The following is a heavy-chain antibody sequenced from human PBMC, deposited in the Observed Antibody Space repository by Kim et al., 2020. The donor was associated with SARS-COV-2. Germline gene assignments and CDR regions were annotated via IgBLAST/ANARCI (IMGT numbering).Heavy chain of an antibody. CDR2: FDPEDGET. CDR1: GYTLTELS. V-gene: IGHV1-24*01. J-gene: IGHJ5*02. CDR3: ATHRKTVAGQNWFDP. D-gene: IGHD6-19*01. Sequence: ASVKVSCKVSGYTLTELSMHWVRQAPGKGLEWMGGFDPEDGETIYAQKFQGRVTMTEDTSTDTAYMELSSLRSEDTAVYYCATHRKTVAGQNWFDPWGQGTLVTVSS.